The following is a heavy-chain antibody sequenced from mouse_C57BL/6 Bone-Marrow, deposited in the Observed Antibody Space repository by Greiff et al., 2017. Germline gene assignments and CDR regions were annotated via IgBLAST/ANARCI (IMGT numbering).Heavy chain of an antibody. Sequence: QVQLQQPGAELVKPGASVKLSCKASGYTFTNYWMHWVKQRPGQGLEWIGKIYPNGGSPDYNEKFKSEATLSVDKSSSTAYMELSSLTSEDSAVSYYARADGYDYYTMYYWGQGTSVTVSS. CDR3: ARADGYDYYTMYY. CDR2: IYPNGGSP. CDR1: GYTFTNYW. D-gene: IGHD2-2*01. J-gene: IGHJ4*01. V-gene: IGHV1-64*01.